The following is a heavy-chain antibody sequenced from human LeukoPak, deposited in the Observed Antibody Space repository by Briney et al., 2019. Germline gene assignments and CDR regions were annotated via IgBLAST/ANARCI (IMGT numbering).Heavy chain of an antibody. J-gene: IGHJ4*02. Sequence: GGSLRLSCAASGFTFSSYGMHWVRQAPGKGLEWVAFIRYDGSNKYYADSVKGRFTISRDNSKNTLYLQMNSLRAEDTAVYYCAKDRLEDIVVVPAAKKAYFDYWGQGTQVTVSS. CDR3: AKDRLEDIVVVPAAKKAYFDY. D-gene: IGHD2-2*01. CDR2: IRYDGSNK. V-gene: IGHV3-30*02. CDR1: GFTFSSYG.